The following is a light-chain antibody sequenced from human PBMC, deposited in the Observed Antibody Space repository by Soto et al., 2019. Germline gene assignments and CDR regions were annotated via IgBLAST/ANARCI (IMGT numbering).Light chain of an antibody. J-gene: IGKJ4*01. CDR3: QQYNNWPLP. CDR2: GAS. CDR1: QSVSSN. Sequence: EIVMTQSPATLSVSPGERATLSCRASQSVSSNLAWYQQKPGQAPRLLIDGASTRATGIAARFSGSGSGKEFTLTIISLQSEDFDVYYCQQYNNWPLPFGGGTKVEIK. V-gene: IGKV3-15*01.